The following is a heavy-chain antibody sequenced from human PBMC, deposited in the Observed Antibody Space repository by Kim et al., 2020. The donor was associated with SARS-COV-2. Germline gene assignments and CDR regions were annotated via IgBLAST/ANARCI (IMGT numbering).Heavy chain of an antibody. CDR2: IWYDGSNK. V-gene: IGHV3-33*01. D-gene: IGHD3-3*01. Sequence: GGSLRLSCAASGFTFSSYGMHWVRQAPGKGLEWVAVIWYDGSNKYYADSVKGRFTISRDNSKNTLYLQMNSLRAEDTAVYYCARDFRAYDFWSGKFDYWGQGTLVTVSS. J-gene: IGHJ4*02. CDR1: GFTFSSYG. CDR3: ARDFRAYDFWSGKFDY.